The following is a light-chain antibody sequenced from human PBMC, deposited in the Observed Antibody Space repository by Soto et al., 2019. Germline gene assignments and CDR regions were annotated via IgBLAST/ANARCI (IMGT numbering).Light chain of an antibody. CDR1: QSVGRN. V-gene: IGKV3-15*01. CDR3: QQYNKWPYT. CDR2: GTS. Sequence: DIVMTQSPVALPVSPGESAALSCRASQSVGRNFAWYQQRPDQAPRVLIYGTSTRATCVPARFSGSGSGTDFTLTISSLQSEDFAVYYCQQYNKWPYTFGQGTRLEIK. J-gene: IGKJ2*01.